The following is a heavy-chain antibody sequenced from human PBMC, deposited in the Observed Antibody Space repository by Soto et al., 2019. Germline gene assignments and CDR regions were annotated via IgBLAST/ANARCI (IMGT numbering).Heavy chain of an antibody. J-gene: IGHJ4*02. CDR3: AILAAAVDDY. D-gene: IGHD6-13*01. CDR1: GFTFSSYG. CDR2: IWYDGSNK. Sequence: QVQLVESGGGVVQPGRSLRLSCAASGFTFSSYGMHWVRQAPGKGLEWVAVIWYDGSNKYYADSVKGRFTISRDNSKNTLYLQMNSLRAEDTAVYYCAILAAAVDDYWGQGTLVTVSS. V-gene: IGHV3-33*01.